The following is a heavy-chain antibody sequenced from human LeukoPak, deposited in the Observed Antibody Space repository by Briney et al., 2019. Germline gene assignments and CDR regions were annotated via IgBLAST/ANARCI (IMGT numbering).Heavy chain of an antibody. J-gene: IGHJ5*02. CDR1: GGSISSGVYY. CDR2: IYYSGST. V-gene: IGHV4-31*03. CDR3: ARTYMTSARFDP. Sequence: PSETLSLTCTVSGGSISSGVYYWSWIRQHPGKGLEWIGYIYYSGSTYYNPSLKSRVTISVDTSKNQFSLKLSSVTAADTAVYYSARTYMTSARFDPWGQGTLVTVSS. D-gene: IGHD2-21*02.